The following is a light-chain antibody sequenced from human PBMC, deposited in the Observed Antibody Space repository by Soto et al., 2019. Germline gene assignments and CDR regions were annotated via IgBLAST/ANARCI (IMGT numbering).Light chain of an antibody. V-gene: IGLV2-23*01. Sequence: QSVLTQPASVSGSPEQSITISCTGTSSDVGSYNLVSWYQQHPGKAPKVMIYEATKRPSGVSNRFSGSKSGNTASLTISGLQAEDEAYYYCCAYAGSGTVVFGGGTQLPVL. CDR2: EAT. J-gene: IGLJ3*02. CDR1: SSDVGSYNL. CDR3: CAYAGSGTVV.